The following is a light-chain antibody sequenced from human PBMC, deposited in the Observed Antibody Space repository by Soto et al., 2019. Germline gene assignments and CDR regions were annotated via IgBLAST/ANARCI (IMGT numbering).Light chain of an antibody. CDR3: SSFTSSTTLL. Sequence: QSALTQPASVSGSPGQSITISCTGTATDVGAYNYVSWYQQHPGRAPKLIIYAVTDRPSGVADRFSGSKSGDTASLTISVLQAEDEAHYYCSSFTSSTTLLFGGGTKVTVL. J-gene: IGLJ2*01. CDR2: AVT. CDR1: ATDVGAYNY. V-gene: IGLV2-14*01.